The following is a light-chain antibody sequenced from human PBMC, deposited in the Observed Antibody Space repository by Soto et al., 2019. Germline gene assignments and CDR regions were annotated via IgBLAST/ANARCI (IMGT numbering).Light chain of an antibody. CDR3: QQRSNWPPIT. V-gene: IGKV3D-20*02. J-gene: IGKJ5*01. CDR1: QSVSSSY. Sequence: IVLTQPPGTLSLSPGERATLSCRASQSVSSSYLAWYQQKPGQAPRLLIYGASSRATGIPDRFSGSGSGTDFTLTISRLEPEDFAVYYCQQRSNWPPITFGQGTRLEI. CDR2: GAS.